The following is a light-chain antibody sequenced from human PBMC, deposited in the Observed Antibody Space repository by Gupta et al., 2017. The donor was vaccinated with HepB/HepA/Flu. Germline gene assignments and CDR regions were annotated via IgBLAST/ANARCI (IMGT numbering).Light chain of an antibody. CDR2: NTY. V-gene: IGLV1-44*01. J-gene: IGLJ2*01. Sequence: QSVLTQPPSASVTPGQRVTISCSGGNSNIGVSTVNWYQQLPGTAPKLLIYNTYQRPSGVPDRFSGSKSDTSASLAISGLQSEDEADYYCSAWDDTVNGPVFGGGTKLTVL. CDR3: SAWDDTVNGPV. CDR1: NSNIGVST.